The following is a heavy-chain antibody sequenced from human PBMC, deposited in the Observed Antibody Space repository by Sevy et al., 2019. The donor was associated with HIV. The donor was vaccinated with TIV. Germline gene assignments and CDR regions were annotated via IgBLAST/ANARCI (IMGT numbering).Heavy chain of an antibody. V-gene: IGHV4-31*03. CDR2: IYYSGST. CDR3: ARGGEGVIPSPVLGLGPWTKYWYFDL. Sequence: SETLSLTCTVSGGSISSGGYYWSWIRQHPGKGLEWIGYIYYSGSTYYNPSLKSRVTISVDTSKNQFSLKLGSVTAGDTAVYYCARGGEGVIPSPVLGLGPWTKYWYFDLWGRGTLVTVSS. D-gene: IGHD3-10*01. CDR1: GGSISSGGYY. J-gene: IGHJ2*01.